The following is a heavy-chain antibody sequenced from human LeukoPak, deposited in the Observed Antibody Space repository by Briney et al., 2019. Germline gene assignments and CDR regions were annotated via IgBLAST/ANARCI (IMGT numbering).Heavy chain of an antibody. J-gene: IGHJ4*02. Sequence: ASVKVSCQASGYTFTAKSLHWLRQAPGQGLEWMGGIEPKSGVTVYGQKFRGRVTVTRDTSVSTAYMEVSGLRSDDTAFYYCALENYYDSGGFSKAFDYWGQGTLVTVSS. CDR1: GYTFTAKS. D-gene: IGHD3-22*01. CDR2: IEPKSGVT. V-gene: IGHV1-2*02. CDR3: ALENYYDSGGFSKAFDY.